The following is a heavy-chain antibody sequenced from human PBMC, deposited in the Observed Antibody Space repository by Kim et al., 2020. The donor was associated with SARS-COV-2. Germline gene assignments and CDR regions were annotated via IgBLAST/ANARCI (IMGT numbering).Heavy chain of an antibody. Sequence: GGSLRLSCAASGFTFSSYGMHWVRQAPGKGLEWVAVISYDGSNKYYADSVKGRFTISRDNSKNTLYLQMNSLRAEDTAVYYCAKVPIAARPYYFDYWGQGTLVTVSS. CDR1: GFTFSSYG. D-gene: IGHD6-6*01. CDR3: AKVPIAARPYYFDY. V-gene: IGHV3-30*18. CDR2: ISYDGSNK. J-gene: IGHJ4*02.